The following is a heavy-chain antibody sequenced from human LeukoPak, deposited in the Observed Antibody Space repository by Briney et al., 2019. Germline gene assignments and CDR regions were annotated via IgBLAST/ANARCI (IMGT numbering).Heavy chain of an antibody. CDR3: AREPYGSGTFDY. V-gene: IGHV4-59*01. CDR2: IYYSGST. Sequence: PSETLSLTCTVSGGSISSYYWSWIRQPPGKGLEWIGYIYYSGSTNYNPSLKSRVTISVDTSKNQFSLELSSVTAADTAEYYCAREPYGSGTFDYWGQGTLVTVSS. D-gene: IGHD3-10*01. J-gene: IGHJ4*02. CDR1: GGSISSYY.